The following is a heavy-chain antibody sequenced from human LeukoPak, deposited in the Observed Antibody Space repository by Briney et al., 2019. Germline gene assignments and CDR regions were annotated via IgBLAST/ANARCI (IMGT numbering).Heavy chain of an antibody. CDR2: ISGSGGST. CDR3: TKGGDYSISSPDY. CDR1: GFTFSNYA. Sequence: PGGSLRLSCAASGFTFSNYAMNWVRQAPGKGLEWVSGISGSGGSTYYADSVKGRFTISRDNSKNTLYLQMNSLRAEDTAVYYCTKGGDYSISSPDYWGQGTLVTVSS. D-gene: IGHD6-13*01. V-gene: IGHV3-23*01. J-gene: IGHJ4*02.